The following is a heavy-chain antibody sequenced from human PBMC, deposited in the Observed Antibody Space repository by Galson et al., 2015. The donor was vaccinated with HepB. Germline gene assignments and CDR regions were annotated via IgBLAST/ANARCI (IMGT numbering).Heavy chain of an antibody. J-gene: IGHJ4*02. CDR2: ISYDGSNK. Sequence: SLRLSCAASGFTFSSYGMHWVRQAPGKGLEWVAVISYDGSNKYYADSVKGRFTISRDNSKNTLYLQMNSLRAEDTAVYYCAKEEFAGDSPFDYWGQGTLVTVSS. CDR3: AKEEFAGDSPFDY. CDR1: GFTFSSYG. D-gene: IGHD4-17*01. V-gene: IGHV3-30*18.